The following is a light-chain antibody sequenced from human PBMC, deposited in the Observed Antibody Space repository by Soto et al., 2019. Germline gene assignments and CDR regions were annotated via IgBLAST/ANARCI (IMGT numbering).Light chain of an antibody. V-gene: IGLV2-14*01. Sequence: QSVLTQPASVSGSPGQSITISCTGTSSDVGAYNYVSWYQQHPGKAPKLIIREVTNRPSGVSSRFSGSKSGNTASLTISGLHAEDEADYYCGSYTRSSTLLFGTGTKVTVL. CDR2: EVT. CDR1: SSDVGAYNY. J-gene: IGLJ1*01. CDR3: GSYTRSSTLL.